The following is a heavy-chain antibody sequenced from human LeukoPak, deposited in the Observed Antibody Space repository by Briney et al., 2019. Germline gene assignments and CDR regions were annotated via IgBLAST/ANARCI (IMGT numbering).Heavy chain of an antibody. V-gene: IGHV3-33*08. Sequence: GGSLRLSCAASGFTFSSYGMHWVRQAPGKGLEWVAVIWYGGSNKYYADSVKGRFTISRDNSKNTLYLQMNSLRAEDTAVYYCAIGTGVPAAKYYYYMDVWGKGTTVTVSS. D-gene: IGHD2-2*01. CDR3: AIGTGVPAAKYYYYMDV. CDR1: GFTFSSYG. J-gene: IGHJ6*03. CDR2: IWYGGSNK.